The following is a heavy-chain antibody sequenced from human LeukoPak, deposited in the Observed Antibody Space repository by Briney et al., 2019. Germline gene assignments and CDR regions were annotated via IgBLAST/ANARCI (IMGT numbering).Heavy chain of an antibody. CDR1: GYTFTSYG. CDR2: ISAYNGNT. J-gene: IGHJ4*02. CDR3: ARDMGIAAAGTCGY. Sequence: GASVKVSCKASGYTFTSYGISWVRQAPGQGLEWMGWISAYNGNTNYAQKLQGRVTMTTDTSTSTAYMELGSLRSDDTAVYYCARDMGIAAAGTCGYWGQGTLVTVSS. V-gene: IGHV1-18*01. D-gene: IGHD6-13*01.